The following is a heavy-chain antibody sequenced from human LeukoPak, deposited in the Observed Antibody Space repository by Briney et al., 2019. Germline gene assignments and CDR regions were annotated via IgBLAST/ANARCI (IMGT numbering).Heavy chain of an antibody. V-gene: IGHV3-30*18. CDR2: ISYDGSNK. D-gene: IGHD4-17*01. Sequence: GGSLRLSCAASGFTFSSYGMHWVRQAPGKGLEWVAVISYDGSNKYYADSVKGRFTISRDNSKNTLYLQMNSLRAEDTAVYYCAKDEDYGDSTDAFDIWGQGTMVTVSS. CDR3: AKDEDYGDSTDAFDI. CDR1: GFTFSSYG. J-gene: IGHJ3*02.